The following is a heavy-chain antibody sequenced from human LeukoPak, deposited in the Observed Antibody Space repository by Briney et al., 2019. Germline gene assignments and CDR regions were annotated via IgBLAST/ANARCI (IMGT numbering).Heavy chain of an antibody. D-gene: IGHD3-16*01. CDR2: FHNSGTS. J-gene: IGHJ4*02. V-gene: IGHV4-59*01. CDR3: TRGAGWLIDY. CDR1: DDSISDYY. Sequence: SETLSLTCTVSDDSISDYYRGWIQQPPGKGLEWIGYFHNSGTSTYNPSLKSRVTISADTSKNQFSLKLNSLTTADTAVYYCTRGAGWLIDYWGQGILVTVSS.